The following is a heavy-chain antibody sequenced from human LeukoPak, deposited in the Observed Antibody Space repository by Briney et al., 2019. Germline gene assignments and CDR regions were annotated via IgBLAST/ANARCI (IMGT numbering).Heavy chain of an antibody. D-gene: IGHD6-19*01. CDR3: ARDSRGIAVAGTPDY. J-gene: IGHJ4*02. V-gene: IGHV3-21*01. CDR2: ISSSSSYI. CDR1: GFTFSSYS. Sequence: GGSLRLSCAASGFTFSSYSMNRVRQAPGKGLEWVSSISSSSSYIYYADSVKGRFTISRDNAKNSLYLQMNSLRAEDTAVYYCARDSRGIAVAGTPDYWGQGTLVTVSS.